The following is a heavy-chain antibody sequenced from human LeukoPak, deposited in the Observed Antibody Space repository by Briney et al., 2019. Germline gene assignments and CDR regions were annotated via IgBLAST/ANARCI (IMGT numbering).Heavy chain of an antibody. V-gene: IGHV4-39*07. J-gene: IGHJ3*02. Sequence: SETLSLTCTVSGGSISSSSYYWGWIRQPPGKGLEWIGSIYYSGSTYYNPSLKSRVTISVDTSKNQFSLKLSSVTAADTAVYYCARDHKGGDGADAFDIWGHGTMVTVSS. CDR1: GGSISSSSYY. CDR3: ARDHKGGDGADAFDI. D-gene: IGHD5-24*01. CDR2: IYYSGST.